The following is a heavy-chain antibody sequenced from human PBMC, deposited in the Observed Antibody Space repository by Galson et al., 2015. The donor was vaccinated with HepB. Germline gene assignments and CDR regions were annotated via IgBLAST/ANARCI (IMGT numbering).Heavy chain of an antibody. Sequence: SLRLSCAASGFTFSSYWMSWVRQAPGKGLEWVANIKQDGSEKYYVDSVKGRFTISRDNAKNSLYLQMNSLRAEDTAVYYCARDLRVRGVIITGTFDYWGQGTLVTVSS. J-gene: IGHJ4*02. V-gene: IGHV3-7*01. D-gene: IGHD3-10*01. CDR2: IKQDGSEK. CDR3: ARDLRVRGVIITGTFDY. CDR1: GFTFSSYW.